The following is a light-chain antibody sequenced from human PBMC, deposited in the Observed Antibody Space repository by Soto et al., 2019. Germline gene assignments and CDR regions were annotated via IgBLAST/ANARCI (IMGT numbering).Light chain of an antibody. CDR2: DAS. V-gene: IGKV1-5*01. CDR3: QQSYSTPLT. J-gene: IGKJ4*01. CDR1: QSISSW. Sequence: DIQMTQSPSTLSASVGDRVTITCRASQSISSWLAWYQQKPGKAPKLLIYDASSLESGVPSRFSGSGSGTEFTLTISRLQPDDFATYYCQQSYSTPLTLGGGTKVDI.